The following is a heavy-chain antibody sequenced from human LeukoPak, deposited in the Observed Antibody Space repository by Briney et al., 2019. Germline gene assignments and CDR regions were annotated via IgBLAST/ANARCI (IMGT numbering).Heavy chain of an antibody. CDR1: GFTFSSYA. V-gene: IGHV3-23*01. Sequence: GGSLRLSCLASGFTFSSYAMDWVRQAPGQGLQWVSAVGTSADTYYADSVRGRFTISRDNSKNTLYLQMNRLRAEDTAVYYCAREPPNTIFGVVSDDPWGQGTLVTVSS. D-gene: IGHD3-3*01. CDR2: VGTSADT. J-gene: IGHJ5*02. CDR3: AREPPNTIFGVVSDDP.